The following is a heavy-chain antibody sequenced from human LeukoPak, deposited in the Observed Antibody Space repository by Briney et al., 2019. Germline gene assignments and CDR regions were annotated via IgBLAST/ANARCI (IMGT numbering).Heavy chain of an antibody. Sequence: GGSLRLSCAASGFTFSNYAMSWVRQAPGKGLVWVSSIGGSGAVTYFADSVKGRFTISRDNSRNTLYLQMNSLRAEDTAVYYCARDTSWADYWGQGTLVTVSS. CDR1: GFTFSNYA. CDR2: IGGSGAVT. J-gene: IGHJ4*02. CDR3: ARDTSWADY. D-gene: IGHD1-26*01. V-gene: IGHV3-23*01.